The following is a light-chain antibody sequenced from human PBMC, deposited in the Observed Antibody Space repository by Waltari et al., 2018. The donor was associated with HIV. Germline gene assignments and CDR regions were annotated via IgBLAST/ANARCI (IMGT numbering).Light chain of an antibody. Sequence: DIRMTQSPSTLSVSIGDRVPITCRASQNVSKWLAWYQQKPGKAPKLLIHKTSSLNSGVPSRFSGSGSGTDFSLTINGLQSDDFATYYCQQYNSDFYTFGQGTELEIK. J-gene: IGKJ2*01. CDR3: QQYNSDFYT. CDR1: QNVSKW. V-gene: IGKV1-5*03. CDR2: KTS.